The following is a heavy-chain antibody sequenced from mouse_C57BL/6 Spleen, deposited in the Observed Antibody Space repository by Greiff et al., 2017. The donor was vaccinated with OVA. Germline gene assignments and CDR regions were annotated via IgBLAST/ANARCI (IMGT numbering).Heavy chain of an antibody. CDR2: INPSNGGT. Sequence: VQLQQPGTELVKPGASVKLSCKASGYTFTSYWMHWVKQRPGQGLEWIGNINPSNGGTNYNEKFKSKATLTVDKSSSTAYMQLSSLTSEDSAVYYCARGVIYYGNYSPFAYWGQGTLVTVSA. J-gene: IGHJ3*01. V-gene: IGHV1-53*01. CDR1: GYTFTSYW. CDR3: ARGVIYYGNYSPFAY. D-gene: IGHD2-1*01.